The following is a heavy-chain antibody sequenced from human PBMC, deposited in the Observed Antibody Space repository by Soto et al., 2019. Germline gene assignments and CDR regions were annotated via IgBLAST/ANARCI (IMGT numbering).Heavy chain of an antibody. J-gene: IGHJ4*02. CDR3: AREGGPYCTGGSCQVDY. Sequence: QLQLQESGPGLVKPSETLSLTCTVSGGSISSSSYYWGWIRQPPGKGLEWIGSIYYSGNTYYTPSLKSRVTISVDTSKNQFSLKLSSVTAADTAVYYCAREGGPYCTGGSCQVDYWGQGTLLTVSS. V-gene: IGHV4-39*02. CDR2: IYYSGNT. D-gene: IGHD2-15*01. CDR1: GGSISSSSYY.